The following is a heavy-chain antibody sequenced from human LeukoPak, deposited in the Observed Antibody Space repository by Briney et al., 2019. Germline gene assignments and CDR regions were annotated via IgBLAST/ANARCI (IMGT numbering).Heavy chain of an antibody. CDR1: GGSISSSSYS. CDR3: ARHPVGATRSYFDY. Sequence: SETLSLTCTVSGGSISSSSYSWGWIRQPPGKGLGWIGSIYYSGSTYYNPSLKSRVTISVDTSKNQFSLKLSSVTAADTAVYYCARHPVGATRSYFDYWGQGTLVTVSS. CDR2: IYYSGST. D-gene: IGHD1-26*01. J-gene: IGHJ4*02. V-gene: IGHV4-39*01.